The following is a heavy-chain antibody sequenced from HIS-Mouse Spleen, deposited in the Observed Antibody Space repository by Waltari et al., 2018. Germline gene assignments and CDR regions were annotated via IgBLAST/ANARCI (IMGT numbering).Heavy chain of an antibody. J-gene: IGHJ4*02. CDR1: GYTFTSYD. D-gene: IGHD3-3*01. CDR2: MNPNSGNT. CDR3: ARVYYDFWSGYYY. V-gene: IGHV1-8*01. Sequence: QVQLVQSGAEVKKPGASVKVSCKAPGYTFTSYDINLVRKATVQGLEWMGWMNPNSGNTGYAQKFQGRVTMTRNTSISTAYMELSSLRSEDTAVYYCARVYYDFWSGYYYWGQGTLVTVSS.